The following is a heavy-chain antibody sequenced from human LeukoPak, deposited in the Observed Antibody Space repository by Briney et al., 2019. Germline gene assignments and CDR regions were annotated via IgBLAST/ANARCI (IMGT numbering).Heavy chain of an antibody. CDR3: ARAKFDSSRYYYRGFDI. J-gene: IGHJ3*02. V-gene: IGHV3-66*01. CDR2: IYSGGST. Sequence: PSGGSLRLSCAASEFSVGSNYMTWVRQAPGKGLEWVSLIYSGGSTYYADSVKGRFTISRDNSKNTLYLQMNSLRAEDTAVYYCARAKFDSSRYYYRGFDIWGQGTMVTVSS. D-gene: IGHD3-22*01. CDR1: EFSVGSNY.